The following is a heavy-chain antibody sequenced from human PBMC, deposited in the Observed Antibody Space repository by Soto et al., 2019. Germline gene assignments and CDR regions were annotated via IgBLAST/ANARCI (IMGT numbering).Heavy chain of an antibody. D-gene: IGHD3-10*01. CDR3: ARLGSGSYSYYFDY. CDR2: IYYSGST. CDR1: GDSISNFY. J-gene: IGHJ4*02. Sequence: SETLSLTCTVSGDSISNFYWSWIRQPPGKGLEWIGYIYYSGSTNYNPSLNSRVTISVDTSKNQFSLKLSSVTAADTAVYYCARLGSGSYSYYFDYRGQGTLVTVSS. V-gene: IGHV4-59*08.